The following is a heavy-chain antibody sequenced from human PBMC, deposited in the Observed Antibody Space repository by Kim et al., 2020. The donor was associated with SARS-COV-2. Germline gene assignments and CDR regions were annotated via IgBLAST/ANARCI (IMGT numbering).Heavy chain of an antibody. D-gene: IGHD2-21*02. V-gene: IGHV1-69*13. Sequence: SVKVSCKASGGTFSSYAISWVRQAPGQGLEWMGGIIPIFGTANYAQKFQGRVTITADESTSTAYMELSSLRSEDTAVYYCATGGGNSVFSGQYYFDYWGQGTLVTVSS. CDR3: ATGGGNSVFSGQYYFDY. CDR1: GGTFSSYA. CDR2: IIPIFGTA. J-gene: IGHJ4*02.